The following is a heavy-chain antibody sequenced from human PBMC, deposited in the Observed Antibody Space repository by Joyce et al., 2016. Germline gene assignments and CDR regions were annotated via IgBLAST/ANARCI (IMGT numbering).Heavy chain of an antibody. D-gene: IGHD7-27*01. CDR1: GYTFTGYY. CDR3: AREAGLGAGDDAFDV. V-gene: IGHV1-2*02. Sequence: QVQVVQSGAEVRKPGASVKVSCKASGYTFTGYYMHWVRQAPGKGLEWMGWVNPNSGSTKYAEKFQGRVTMTRDTSINTAYMDLSGLRSDDMAIYYCAREAGLGAGDDAFDVWGQGTMITVSS. J-gene: IGHJ3*01. CDR2: VNPNSGST.